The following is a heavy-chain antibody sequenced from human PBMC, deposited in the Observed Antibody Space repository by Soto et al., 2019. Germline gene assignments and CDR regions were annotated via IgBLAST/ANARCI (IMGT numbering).Heavy chain of an antibody. CDR2: ISGTGGST. V-gene: IGHV3-23*01. CDR1: GFTFSSYA. J-gene: IGHJ3*02. CDR3: ATGPKHRRFLEKRTGGDDPFDI. Sequence: PGGSLRLSCAASGFTFSSYAMSWVRQAPGKGLEWVSAISGTGGSTYYADSVKGRFTISRDNSKNTLYLQMNSLRAEDTAVYYCATGPKHRRFLEKRTGGDDPFDIWGKGTMVTVSS. D-gene: IGHD3-3*01.